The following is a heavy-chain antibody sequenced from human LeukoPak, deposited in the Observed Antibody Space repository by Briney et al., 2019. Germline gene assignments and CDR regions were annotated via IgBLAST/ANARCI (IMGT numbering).Heavy chain of an antibody. J-gene: IGHJ6*03. CDR2: INSDGSST. V-gene: IGHV3-74*01. Sequence: GGSLRLSCAASGFTFSSYWMHWVRQAPGKGLVWVSRINSDGSSTSYADSVKGRFTISRDNAKNTLYLQMNSLRAEDTAVYYCAREAARPIRVFYYYYYMDVWGKGTTVTVSS. CDR1: GFTFSSYW. CDR3: AREAARPIRVFYYYYYMDV. D-gene: IGHD6-6*01.